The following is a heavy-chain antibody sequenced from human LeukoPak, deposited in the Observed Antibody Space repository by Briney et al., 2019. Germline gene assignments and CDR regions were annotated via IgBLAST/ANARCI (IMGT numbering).Heavy chain of an antibody. V-gene: IGHV4-30-2*02. J-gene: IGHJ4*02. CDR3: ARLGNQKEVGAIDY. CDR2: IYHSGST. D-gene: IGHD1-26*01. CDR1: GGSISSGGYY. Sequence: PSQTLSLTCTVSGGSISSGGYYWSWIRQPPGKGLEWIGYIYHSGSTYYNPSLKSRVTISVDRSKNQFSLKLSSVTAADTAVYYCARLGNQKEVGAIDYWGQGTLVTVSS.